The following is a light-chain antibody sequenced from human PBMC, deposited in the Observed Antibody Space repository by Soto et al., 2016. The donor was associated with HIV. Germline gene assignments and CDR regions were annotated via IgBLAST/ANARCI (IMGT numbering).Light chain of an antibody. CDR3: QVWDGKDDHPV. Sequence: SYVLTQSPSVSVAPGETARITCGGNKIGSKSVHWYQERSGQAPLLVVYDDSDRPSGIPERFSGSSSGNTATLTISRVEAGDEAEYYCQVWDGKDDHPVFGGGTKLTVL. CDR2: DDS. CDR1: KIGSKS. J-gene: IGLJ3*02. V-gene: IGLV3-21*02.